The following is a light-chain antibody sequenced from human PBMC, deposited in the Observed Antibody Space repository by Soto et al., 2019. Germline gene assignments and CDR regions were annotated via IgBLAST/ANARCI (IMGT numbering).Light chain of an antibody. CDR2: DND. V-gene: IGLV1-51*01. J-gene: IGLJ2*01. CDR1: SSNIGNNY. CDR3: GMWVISQSVVV. Sequence: QSVLTQPPSVSAAPGKKVTISCSGSSSNIGNNYVSWYQQLPGAAPKLLIDDNDKRPPGIPDRFSGYKSGTSATLGITGLQIGDKAEYFCGMWVISQSVVVFGGGTKLTVL.